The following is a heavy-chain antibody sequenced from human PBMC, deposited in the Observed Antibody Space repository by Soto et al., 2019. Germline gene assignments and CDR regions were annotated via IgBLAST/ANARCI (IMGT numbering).Heavy chain of an antibody. CDR3: AKDLHYGASDF. V-gene: IGHV3-74*01. Sequence: EVQLVESGGGLVHPGGSLRLSCAASGFTFSNYWMHWVHQVPGKGLEWVSRINTDGSSTGYAASVKGRFTISRDNAKSTLYVQMNSLRAEDTAVYYCAKDLHYGASDFWGQGTLVTVSS. J-gene: IGHJ4*02. D-gene: IGHD4-17*01. CDR2: INTDGSST. CDR1: GFTFSNYW.